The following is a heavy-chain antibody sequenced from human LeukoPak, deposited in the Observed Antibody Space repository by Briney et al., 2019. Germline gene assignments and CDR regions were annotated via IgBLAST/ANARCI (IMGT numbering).Heavy chain of an antibody. CDR3: AREGYYGSGSPPSLYFDY. J-gene: IGHJ4*02. Sequence: GGSLRLSCAASGFTFRNYVIHWVRQAPGKGLEWVAVTSSDLNVKLYADSVKGRFTISRDNSRSTLYLQMNSLRPEDTAVYYCAREGYYGSGSPPSLYFDYWGQGTLVTVSS. V-gene: IGHV3-30-3*01. CDR2: TSSDLNVK. CDR1: GFTFRNYV. D-gene: IGHD3-10*01.